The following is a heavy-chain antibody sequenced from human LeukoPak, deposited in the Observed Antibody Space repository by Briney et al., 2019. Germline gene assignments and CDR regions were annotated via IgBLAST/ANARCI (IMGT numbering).Heavy chain of an antibody. CDR1: GGSVSGYY. CDR2: INHSGST. D-gene: IGHD2-2*02. V-gene: IGHV4-34*01. CDR3: ARRSYQLLYGFYYYYMDV. Sequence: PSQTLSLTCTVYGGSVSGYYWSWIRQPPGKGLEWIGEINHSGSTNYNPSLKSRVTISLDTSKSQFSLKLSSVTAADTAVYYCARRSYQLLYGFYYYYMDVWGKGTPVTVSS. J-gene: IGHJ6*03.